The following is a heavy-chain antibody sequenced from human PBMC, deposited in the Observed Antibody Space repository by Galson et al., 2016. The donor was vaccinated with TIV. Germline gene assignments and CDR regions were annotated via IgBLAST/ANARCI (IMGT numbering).Heavy chain of an antibody. Sequence: SETLSLTCSVPGGSVSSYHWSWIRQPPGKGLEWIGYIYYSGNTNYIYNPSLESRVTMSVDTSKTQVSLKLSSVTAADTAVYFCARAPYGENWYFDFWGRGTLVTVSS. CDR3: ARAPYGENWYFDF. CDR2: IYYSGNTNY. CDR1: GGSVSSYH. J-gene: IGHJ2*01. D-gene: IGHD4-17*01. V-gene: IGHV4-59*08.